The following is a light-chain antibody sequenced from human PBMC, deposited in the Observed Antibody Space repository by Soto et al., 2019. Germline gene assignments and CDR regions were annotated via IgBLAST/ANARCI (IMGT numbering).Light chain of an antibody. CDR3: CSYAGSYTDV. CDR1: SSDIGGYDY. Sequence: QSALTQPRSVSGSPGQSVTISCTGTSSDIGGYDYVSWYQQHPGKAPKLMIYDVSERPSGVPDRFSGSKSGNAASLTISGLQAEDEADYYCCSYAGSYTDVFATGTKLTVL. J-gene: IGLJ1*01. V-gene: IGLV2-11*01. CDR2: DVS.